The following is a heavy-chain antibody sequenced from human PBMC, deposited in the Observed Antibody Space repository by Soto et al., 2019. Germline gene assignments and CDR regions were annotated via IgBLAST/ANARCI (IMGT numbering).Heavy chain of an antibody. CDR1: GGSISSYD. J-gene: IGHJ3*02. CDR2: IYYSGST. V-gene: IGHV4-59*01. CDR3: ARCPRGTSGYCSGGSCYPNIHAFDI. Sequence: SESLSLTCTVSGGSISSYDGSGIRQPPGKGLEWIGYIYYSGSTNYNPSLKSRVTISVDTSKNQFSLKLSSVTAADTAVYYCARCPRGTSGYCSGGSCYPNIHAFDIWGEGTMVT. D-gene: IGHD2-15*01.